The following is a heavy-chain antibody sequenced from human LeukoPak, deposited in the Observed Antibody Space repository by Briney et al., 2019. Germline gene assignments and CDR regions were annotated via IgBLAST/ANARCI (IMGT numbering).Heavy chain of an antibody. Sequence: PGGSLRLSCAASGFTFSSYAMSWVRQAPGKGLEWVSVIYSGGSTYYADSVKGRFTISRDNSKNTLYLQMNSLRAEDTAVYYCARDPVYSSSWSADAFDIWGQGTMVTVSS. CDR2: IYSGGST. CDR1: GFTFSSYA. J-gene: IGHJ3*02. D-gene: IGHD6-13*01. CDR3: ARDPVYSSSWSADAFDI. V-gene: IGHV3-53*01.